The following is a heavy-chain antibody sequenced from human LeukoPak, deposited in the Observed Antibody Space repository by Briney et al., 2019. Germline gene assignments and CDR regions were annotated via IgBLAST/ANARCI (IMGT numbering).Heavy chain of an antibody. D-gene: IGHD5-18*01. CDR3: ARANTAMALAFDY. Sequence: APVKVCCKVSGYTLTELSMHWVRQAPGKGLEWMGGFDPEDGETIYAQKFQGRVTLTEDTSTDTAYMELSSLRSEDTAVYYCARANTAMALAFDYWGQGTLVTVSS. CDR2: FDPEDGET. CDR1: GYTLTELS. J-gene: IGHJ4*02. V-gene: IGHV1-24*01.